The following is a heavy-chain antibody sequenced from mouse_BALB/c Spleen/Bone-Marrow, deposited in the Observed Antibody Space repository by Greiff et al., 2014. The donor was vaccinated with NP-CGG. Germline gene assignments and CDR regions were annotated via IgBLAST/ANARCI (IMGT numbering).Heavy chain of an antibody. V-gene: IGHV1-55*01. Sequence: VQLQQSGAELVKPGTSVKMSCKASGYTFTSYWMHWVKQRPGQGLEWIGDIYPGSDSTNYNEKFKSKATLTVETSSSTAYMQLSRRTSEASAVNSWAREKDWVFDYWGQGTTLTVSS. CDR2: IYPGSDST. J-gene: IGHJ2*01. D-gene: IGHD4-1*01. CDR1: GYTFTSYW. CDR3: AREKDWVFDY.